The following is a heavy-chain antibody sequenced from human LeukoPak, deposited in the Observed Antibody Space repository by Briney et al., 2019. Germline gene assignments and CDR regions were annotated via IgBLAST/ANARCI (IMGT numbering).Heavy chain of an antibody. V-gene: IGHV3-21*01. CDR1: GFTFNTYW. CDR3: AELGITMIGGV. J-gene: IGHJ6*04. CDR2: ISTSSIYI. Sequence: PGGSLRLSCAASGFTFNTYWMTWVRQGPGKGLEWVPSISTSSIYIYYADSVKGRFTISRDNAKNSLYLQMNSLRAEDTAVYYCAELGITMIGGVWGKGTTVTISS. D-gene: IGHD3-10*02.